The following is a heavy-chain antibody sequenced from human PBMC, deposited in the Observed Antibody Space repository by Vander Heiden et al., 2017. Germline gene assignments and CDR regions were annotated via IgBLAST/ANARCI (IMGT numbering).Heavy chain of an antibody. CDR1: GFTFTSSA. CDR2: IVVGSGNT. D-gene: IGHD5-18*01. CDR3: AAEGTTAMVTGYYYYGMDV. V-gene: IGHV1-58*01. Sequence: QMQLVQSGPEVKKPGTSVKVSCQASGFTFTSSAVEWVRQACGQRLEWIGWIVVGSGNTNYAQKFQERVTITRDMSTSTAYMELSSLRSEDTAVYYCAAEGTTAMVTGYYYYGMDVWGQGTTVTVSS. J-gene: IGHJ6*02.